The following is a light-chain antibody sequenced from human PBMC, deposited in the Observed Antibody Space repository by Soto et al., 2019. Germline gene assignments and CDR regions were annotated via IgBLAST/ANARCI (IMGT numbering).Light chain of an antibody. Sequence: DIQMTQAPSSVSASVGDRVTITCRASQDINNRVAWFQQRPGRAPKYLIQAASILQSGFPARFSDNGSETYFTLTIDSLQPEDFATYYCLQVKNFPRTFGQGTKLEI. CDR1: QDINNR. V-gene: IGKV1-12*01. J-gene: IGKJ1*01. CDR2: AAS. CDR3: LQVKNFPRT.